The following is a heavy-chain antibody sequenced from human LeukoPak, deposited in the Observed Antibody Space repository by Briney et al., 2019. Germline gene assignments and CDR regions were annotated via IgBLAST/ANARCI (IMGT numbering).Heavy chain of an antibody. V-gene: IGHV3-48*03. Sequence: GGSLRLSCAASGFTFSTYEMTWGRQAPGKGLEWVSYISSSGSTIYYADSVKGRFTISRDNAKNSLYLQMNSLRAEDTAVYYCARQYSYGRNYYYYMDVRGKGTTVTISS. D-gene: IGHD5-18*01. CDR1: GFTFSTYE. CDR3: ARQYSYGRNYYYYMDV. CDR2: ISSSGSTI. J-gene: IGHJ6*03.